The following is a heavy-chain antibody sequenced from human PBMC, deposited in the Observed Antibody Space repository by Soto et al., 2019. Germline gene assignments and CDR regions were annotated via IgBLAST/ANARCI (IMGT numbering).Heavy chain of an antibody. CDR3: ARAQAYCGGDCPYRTGNWFDP. V-gene: IGHV4-34*01. D-gene: IGHD2-21*01. CDR2: INHSGST. Sequence: SETLSLTCAVYGGSFSGYYWSWIRQPPGKGLEWIGEINHSGSTNYNPSLKSRVTISVDTSKNQFSLKLSSVTAADTAVYYCARAQAYCGGDCPYRTGNWFDPWGQGTLVTVSS. J-gene: IGHJ5*02. CDR1: GGSFSGYY.